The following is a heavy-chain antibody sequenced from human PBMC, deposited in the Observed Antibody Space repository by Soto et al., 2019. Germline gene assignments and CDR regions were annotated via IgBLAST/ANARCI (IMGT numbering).Heavy chain of an antibody. CDR2: MSHSGGT. D-gene: IGHD1-1*01. J-gene: IGHJ3*02. CDR3: ARVELGTATTVVDAFDI. CDR1: GGFVSSGSYY. V-gene: IGHV4-34*01. Sequence: QVQLQQWGAGLLKPSETLSLTCAVYGGFVSSGSYYWSWIRQPPGKGLEWIGEMSHSGGTHFNPSLKSRVTISVDTYKHQFSLNMPSVTAADTALYYCARVELGTATTVVDAFDIWGPGTMVTVAS.